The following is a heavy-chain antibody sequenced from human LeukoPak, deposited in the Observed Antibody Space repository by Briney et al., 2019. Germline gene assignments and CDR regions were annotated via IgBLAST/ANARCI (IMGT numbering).Heavy chain of an antibody. Sequence: PGGSLRLSYAASGFTFSSYSMLGVRQAPGKGPEFVSVIGGGGVTTFYADSVKDRFTISRDYSKNTLYLERGSLRAEDMAVYYCAREGGGSGLWYYDLWGRGTLVTVSS. V-gene: IGHV3-64*02. CDR3: AREGGGSGLWYYDL. CDR2: IGGGGVTT. CDR1: GFTFSSYS. D-gene: IGHD1-26*01. J-gene: IGHJ2*01.